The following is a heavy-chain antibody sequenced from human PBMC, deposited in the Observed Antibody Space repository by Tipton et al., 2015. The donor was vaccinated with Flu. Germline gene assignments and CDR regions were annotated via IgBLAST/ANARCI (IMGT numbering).Heavy chain of an antibody. V-gene: IGHV4-59*12. J-gene: IGHJ6*02. CDR3: ARDQGFGGGLTYDYYVIDV. Sequence: TLSLTCTVSGGSISSYYWSWIRQPPGKGLEYIGYIYYSGSPNYNPSLKSRVTISVDTSKNQFSLQLKSVTAADTAVYYCARDQGFGGGLTYDYYVIDVWGQGTTVSVSS. CDR1: GGSISSYY. D-gene: IGHD3-10*01. CDR2: IYYSGSP.